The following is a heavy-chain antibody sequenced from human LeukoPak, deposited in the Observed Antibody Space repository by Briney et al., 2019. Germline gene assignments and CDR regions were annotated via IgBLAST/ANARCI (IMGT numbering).Heavy chain of an antibody. CDR3: TTDSIAYYYDSSGYSEIDY. CDR2: IKSKTDGGTT. J-gene: IGHJ4*02. V-gene: IGHV3-15*01. Sequence: GGSLRLSCAASGFTFSNAWMSWVRQAPGQGLEWVGRIKSKTDGGTTDYAEPVKGRFTISRDDSKNTLYLQMNSLKTEDTAVYYCTTDSIAYYYDSSGYSEIDYWGQGTLVTVSS. D-gene: IGHD3-22*01. CDR1: GFTFSNAW.